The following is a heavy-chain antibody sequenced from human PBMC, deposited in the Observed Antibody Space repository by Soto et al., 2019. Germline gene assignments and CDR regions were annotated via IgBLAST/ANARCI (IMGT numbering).Heavy chain of an antibody. D-gene: IGHD2-15*01. J-gene: IGHJ4*02. Sequence: GGSLRLSCAASGFTFSSYAMHWVRQAPGKGLEWVAVISYDGSNKYYADSVKGRFTISRDNSKNTLYLQMNSLRAEDTAVYYCARPYCSGGSCYEAFGYFDYWGQGTLVTVSS. CDR2: ISYDGSNK. CDR3: ARPYCSGGSCYEAFGYFDY. V-gene: IGHV3-30-3*01. CDR1: GFTFSSYA.